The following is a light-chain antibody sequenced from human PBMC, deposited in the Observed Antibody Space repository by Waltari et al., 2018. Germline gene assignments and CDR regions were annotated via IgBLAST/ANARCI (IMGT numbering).Light chain of an antibody. Sequence: DIQMTQSPSSLSASVGDRVTITCRASQGIGSWLAWYQQKPGEAHKLLIYGASTLQSGVPSRFSGSGSGTDFTLTISSLQPEDFATYYCQQANSFPRNFGQGTKVEIK. J-gene: IGKJ1*01. CDR1: QGIGSW. V-gene: IGKV1-12*01. CDR2: GAS. CDR3: QQANSFPRN.